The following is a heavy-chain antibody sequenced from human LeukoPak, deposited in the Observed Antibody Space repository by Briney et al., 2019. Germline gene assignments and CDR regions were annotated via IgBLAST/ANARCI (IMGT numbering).Heavy chain of an antibody. V-gene: IGHV1-2*02. CDR1: EYTFIEHY. CDR3: ARDGLRYFSSGGRSDGLDV. J-gene: IGHJ6*01. Sequence: ASVKVSCKTSEYTFIEHYIHWVRQAPGQGFEWIGWINPNSGGANYAQKFQGRVTMTRDTSISTAYMELTRLMSDDTAIYYCARDGLRYFSSGGRSDGLDVWGQGTTVTVSS. CDR2: INPNSGGA. D-gene: IGHD3-9*01.